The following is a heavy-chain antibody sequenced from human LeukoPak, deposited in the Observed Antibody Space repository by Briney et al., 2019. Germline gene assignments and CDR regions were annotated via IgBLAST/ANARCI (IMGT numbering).Heavy chain of an antibody. CDR2: IYTSGST. V-gene: IGHV4-4*07. D-gene: IGHD5-18*01. CDR1: GGSISSYY. J-gene: IGHJ4*02. Sequence: PSKTLSLTCTVSGGSISSYYWSWIRQPAGKGLEWIGRIYTSGSTNYNPSLKSRVTMSVDTSKNQFSLKLSSVTAADTAVYYCARDTAMAPDYYFDYWGQGTLVTVSS. CDR3: ARDTAMAPDYYFDY.